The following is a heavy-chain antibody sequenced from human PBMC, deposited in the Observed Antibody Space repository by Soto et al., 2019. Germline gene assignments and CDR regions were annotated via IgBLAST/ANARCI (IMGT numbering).Heavy chain of an antibody. D-gene: IGHD2-15*01. CDR3: ARDGCGSCYGGWFVR. V-gene: IGHV1-46*01. J-gene: IGHJ5*02. CDR1: GYTFTSYY. CDR2: INPSGGST. Sequence: QVQLVQSGAEVKKPGASVKVSCKASGYTFTSYYMHWVRQAPGQGLEWMGIINPSGGSTSYAQKLQGRVTMTRDTSTSTVYMELRSLRSEDTAVYYCARDGCGSCYGGWFVRWGQGTLVTVSS.